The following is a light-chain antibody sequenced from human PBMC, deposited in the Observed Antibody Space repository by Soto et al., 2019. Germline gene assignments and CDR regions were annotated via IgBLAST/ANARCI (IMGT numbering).Light chain of an antibody. CDR2: GAS. CDR3: QQYGSSPRS. V-gene: IGKV3-20*01. CDR1: QSVSSTY. Sequence: IVLTQSPGTLSLSPGERATLSCRASQSVSSTYLAWYQHKLCQAPRLLIYGASIKTSGIPDRFSGSGSGKDVTLTISRLEPEDFAVYYCQQYGSSPRSVGQGTKVEVK. J-gene: IGKJ1*01.